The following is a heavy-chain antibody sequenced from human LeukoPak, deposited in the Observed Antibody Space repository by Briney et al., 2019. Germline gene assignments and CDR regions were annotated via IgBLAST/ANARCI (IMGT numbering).Heavy chain of an antibody. Sequence: SETLSLTCSVSGGSISSYYWSWLRQPPGKGLEWIGYISYSGSTKYNPSLKSRVTISVDTSKNQFSLKVSSVTAADTAVCYCARLWSPMVEIDYWGQGTLVTVSS. J-gene: IGHJ4*02. D-gene: IGHD2-15*01. CDR2: ISYSGST. CDR1: GGSISSYY. CDR3: ARLWSPMVEIDY. V-gene: IGHV4-59*08.